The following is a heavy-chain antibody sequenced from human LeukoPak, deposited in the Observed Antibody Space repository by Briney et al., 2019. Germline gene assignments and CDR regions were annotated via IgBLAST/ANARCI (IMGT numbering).Heavy chain of an antibody. CDR1: GFTLNNFW. D-gene: IGHD2-2*01. Sequence: GGSLRLSCAASGFTLNNFWMNWVRQTPGRGLEWLANIKPDGSEEYYVDSVKGRFTISRDNAKNSVYLQMNSLRAEDTGVYYCSGRDSSRSPWAYWGQGTLVSVSS. CDR3: SGRDSSRSPWAY. J-gene: IGHJ4*02. V-gene: IGHV3-7*01. CDR2: IKPDGSEE.